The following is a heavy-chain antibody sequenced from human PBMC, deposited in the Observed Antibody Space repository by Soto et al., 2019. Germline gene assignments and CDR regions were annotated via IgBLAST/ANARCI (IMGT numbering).Heavy chain of an antibody. CDR1: GGTFSSYA. D-gene: IGHD6-13*01. CDR3: ARAPEYSSSWYYFDY. J-gene: IGHJ4*01. V-gene: IGHV1-69*13. Sequence: SVKVSCKASGGTFSSYAISCVRQAPGQGLEWMGGIIPIFGTANYAQKFQGRVTITADESTSTAYMELSSLRSEDTAVYYCARAPEYSSSWYYFDYWGHGTLVTVSS. CDR2: IIPIFGTA.